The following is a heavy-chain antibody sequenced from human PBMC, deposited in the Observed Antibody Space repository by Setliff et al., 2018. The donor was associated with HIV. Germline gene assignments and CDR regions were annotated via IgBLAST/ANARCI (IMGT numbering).Heavy chain of an antibody. CDR2: IYSGGTT. Sequence: PSETLSLTCAVSGYSISSGYYWGWIRQPPGKGLEWIGNIYSGGTTYYNSSLRSRVTISVDTSKNQFSLKLDSVTAADTAVYYCARAGRYSTFWGFDYWGQGVLVTVPQ. CDR3: ARAGRYSTFWGFDY. J-gene: IGHJ4*02. V-gene: IGHV4-38-2*01. D-gene: IGHD4-4*01. CDR1: GYSISSGYY.